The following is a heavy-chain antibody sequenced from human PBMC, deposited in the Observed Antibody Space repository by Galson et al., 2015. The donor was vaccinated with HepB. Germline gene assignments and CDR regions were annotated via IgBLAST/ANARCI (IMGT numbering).Heavy chain of an antibody. CDR3: ARGYSRSWYSGLGF. CDR2: IYSGGNT. CDR1: EFTVSSNY. D-gene: IGHD6-13*01. V-gene: IGHV3-53*01. J-gene: IGHJ4*02. Sequence: CAASEFTVSSNYMSWVRQAPGRGLECVSVIYSGGNTYYADSVRGRFIISRDNSKNTLYLQMNSLRVEDTAVYYCARGYSRSWYSGLGFWGQGTLVTVSS.